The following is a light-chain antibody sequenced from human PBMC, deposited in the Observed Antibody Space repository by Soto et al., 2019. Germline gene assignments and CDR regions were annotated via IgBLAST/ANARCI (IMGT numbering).Light chain of an antibody. CDR1: QSVSSY. J-gene: IGKJ4*01. CDR2: DVS. Sequence: EIVLTQSPATLSLSPGERATLSCRASQSVSSYLAWYQQNPGQAPRLLMYDVSNRAPRIPARFSGSGSGTDFTLTIRCLEPEDSAVYYCQQRAKWPPLPFSGGTKVEIK. V-gene: IGKV3-11*01. CDR3: QQRAKWPPLP.